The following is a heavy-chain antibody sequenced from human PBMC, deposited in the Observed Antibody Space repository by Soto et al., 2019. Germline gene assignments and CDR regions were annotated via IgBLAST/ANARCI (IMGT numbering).Heavy chain of an antibody. CDR2: INADGTTT. CDR3: ATVATHSYNWVDP. V-gene: IGHV3-74*01. J-gene: IGHJ5*02. Sequence: EVHLVESGGGLVQPGGSLRLPCAASGFTFSTYWMHWVRQAPGKGLVWVSRINADGTTTTYADSVKGRFTISRDNAKNTLYLQMNSLRAEDTAVYFCATVATHSYNWVDPWGQGTLVTISS. CDR1: GFTFSTYW. D-gene: IGHD3-3*02.